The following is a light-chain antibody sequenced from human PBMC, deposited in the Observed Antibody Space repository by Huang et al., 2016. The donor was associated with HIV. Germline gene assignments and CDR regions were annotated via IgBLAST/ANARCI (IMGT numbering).Light chain of an antibody. J-gene: IGKJ4*01. Sequence: IVVTQSPDSLAVSLGERAAINCKSSQSPLYSSNNNNYSAGYQQKPGQSPALLIYWASTRAPGVPDRFNGSGSGTDFTLTINSLQTEDVALYYCQQHFSTPLTFGGGTKVDIK. V-gene: IGKV4-1*01. CDR2: WAS. CDR3: QQHFSTPLT. CDR1: QSPLYSSNNNNY.